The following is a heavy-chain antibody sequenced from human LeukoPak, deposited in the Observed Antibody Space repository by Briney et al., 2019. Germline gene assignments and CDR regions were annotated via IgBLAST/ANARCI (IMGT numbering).Heavy chain of an antibody. Sequence: GRSLRLSCAASGFPFSSYGMHWVRQAPGKGLEGVEDIWYDGNNKYYADSVKRRFTISRDNSKNTLYLQMNSLRAEDTAVYYCARSPNYVWGSYRYTFDYWGQGTLVTVSS. V-gene: IGHV3-33*01. CDR2: IWYDGNNK. J-gene: IGHJ4*02. CDR3: ARSPNYVWGSYRYTFDY. D-gene: IGHD3-16*02. CDR1: GFPFSSYG.